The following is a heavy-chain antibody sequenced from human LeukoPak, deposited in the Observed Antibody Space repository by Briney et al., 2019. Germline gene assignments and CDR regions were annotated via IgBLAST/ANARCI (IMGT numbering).Heavy chain of an antibody. CDR2: ISGSGRTT. CDR3: AKDRRELDVFDI. CDR1: GFTFNTYA. Sequence: GGSLRLSCAASGFTFNTYAMSWVRQAPGKGLGWVSGISGSGRTTYYADSVKGRFTISRDNSKNTLFVQMNSLRAEDTAVYYCAKDRRELDVFDIWGQGTMVTVSS. V-gene: IGHV3-23*01. J-gene: IGHJ3*02.